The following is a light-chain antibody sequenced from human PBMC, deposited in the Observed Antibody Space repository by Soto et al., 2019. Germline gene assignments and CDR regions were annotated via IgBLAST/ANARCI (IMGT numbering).Light chain of an antibody. V-gene: IGKV3-15*01. CDR3: QQYTTSPFT. CDR2: GAS. CDR1: QSVSSD. Sequence: EIVMTQSPATLSVSPGERATLSCRASQSVSSDLAWYQQKPGQAPRLLIYGASTRVTGIPARFSGSGSGTEFTLTISRLEPEDFAVYYCQQYTTSPFTFGPGTKVDIK. J-gene: IGKJ3*01.